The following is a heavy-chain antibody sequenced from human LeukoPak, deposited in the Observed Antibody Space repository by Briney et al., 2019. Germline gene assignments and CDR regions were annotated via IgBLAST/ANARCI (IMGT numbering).Heavy chain of an antibody. J-gene: IGHJ4*02. CDR1: GFAFSSSS. V-gene: IGHV3-23*01. Sequence: GGSLRLSCAASGFAFSSSSMNWVRQAPGKGLEWVSAISGSGGSTYYADSVKGRFTISRDNSKNTLYLQMNSLRAEDTAVYYCAKNAAGGSSGYFFFDYWGQGTLVTVSS. D-gene: IGHD3-22*01. CDR2: ISGSGGST. CDR3: AKNAAGGSSGYFFFDY.